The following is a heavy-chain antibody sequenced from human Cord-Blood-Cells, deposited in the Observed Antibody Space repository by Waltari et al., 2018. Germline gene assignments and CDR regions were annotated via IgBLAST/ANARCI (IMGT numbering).Heavy chain of an antibody. V-gene: IGHV4-34*01. D-gene: IGHD3-9*01. CDR1: VWSFCGSS. CDR2: INHSGST. J-gene: IGHJ4*02. Sequence: QVQLQQWGAGLLKPSETLSLTCAVSVWSFCGSSWSWLGQPPGKGLEWIGEINHSGSTKYNPSLKSRVTISVDTSKNEFSLTLSSVTASDTAVYYCARRDYDILTGYDYWGQGTLVTVSS. CDR3: ARRDYDILTGYDY.